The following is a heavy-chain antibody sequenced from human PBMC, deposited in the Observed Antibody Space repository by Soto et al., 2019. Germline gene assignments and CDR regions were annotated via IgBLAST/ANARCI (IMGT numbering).Heavy chain of an antibody. V-gene: IGHV1-2*02. Sequence: QVQLVQSGAEVKKPGASVKVSCKASGYTFTGYYMHWVRQAPGQGLEGMGWINPNSGGKNYAQKFQGRVTMTRDTSISTAYMELSRLRSDDTAVYYGAALAAAGTVYYYYGMDVWGQGTTVTVSS. D-gene: IGHD6-13*01. CDR3: AALAAAGTVYYYYGMDV. CDR2: INPNSGGK. J-gene: IGHJ6*02. CDR1: GYTFTGYY.